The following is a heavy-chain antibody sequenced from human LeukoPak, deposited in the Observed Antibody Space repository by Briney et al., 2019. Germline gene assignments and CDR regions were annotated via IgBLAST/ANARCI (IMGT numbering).Heavy chain of an antibody. J-gene: IGHJ2*01. V-gene: IGHV4-4*02. CDR1: GGSISSSNW. CDR3: AREDYDDSGGGYFDL. Sequence: PSETLSLTCAVSGGSISSSNWWSWVRQPPGKGLEWIGEIYHSGSTNYNPSLKSRVTISVDKSKNQFSLKLSSVTAADTAVYYCAREDYDDSGGGYFDLWGRGTLVTVSS. CDR2: IYHSGST. D-gene: IGHD3-3*01.